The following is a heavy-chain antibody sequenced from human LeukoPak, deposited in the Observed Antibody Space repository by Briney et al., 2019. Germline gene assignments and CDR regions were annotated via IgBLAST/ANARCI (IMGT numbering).Heavy chain of an antibody. CDR1: GYTFTSYD. J-gene: IGHJ6*02. CDR3: AREKDIVVVPAASQLNYYYYYGMDV. D-gene: IGHD2-2*01. V-gene: IGHV1-8*01. Sequence: GASVKVSCTASGYTFTSYDINWVRQATGQGLEWMGWMNPNSGNTGYAQKFQGRVTMTRNTSISTAYMELSSLRSEDTAVYYCAREKDIVVVPAASQLNYYYYYGMDVWGQGTTVTVSS. CDR2: MNPNSGNT.